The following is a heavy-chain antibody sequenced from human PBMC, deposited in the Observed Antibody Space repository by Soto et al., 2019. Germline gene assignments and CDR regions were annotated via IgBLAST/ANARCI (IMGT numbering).Heavy chain of an antibody. CDR2: ISSSSSTI. V-gene: IGHV3-48*01. CDR3: TRAPQISRNYFDY. CDR1: GFTFSSYS. Sequence: GGSLRLSFAASGFTFSSYSMNWVRQAPGKGLEWVSYISSSSSTIYYADSVKGRFTISRDNAKNSLYLQMNSLRAEDTAVYYCTRAPQISRNYFDYWGQGTLVTVSS. D-gene: IGHD2-15*01. J-gene: IGHJ4*02.